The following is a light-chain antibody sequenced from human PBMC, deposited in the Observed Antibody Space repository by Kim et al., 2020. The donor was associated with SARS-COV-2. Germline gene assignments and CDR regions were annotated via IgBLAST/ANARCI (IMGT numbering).Light chain of an antibody. J-gene: IGKJ5*01. CDR1: QSGGSF. CDR3: RQRTDWPIT. Sequence: LSPVGKGTLNCWASQSGGSFLVWYQQTPGLTPSLLIYGASNRATGIPARFSGSGSSTDFTLTIIRLQPEDSSVYYCRQRTDWPITFGQGTRLEIK. V-gene: IGKV3-11*01. CDR2: GAS.